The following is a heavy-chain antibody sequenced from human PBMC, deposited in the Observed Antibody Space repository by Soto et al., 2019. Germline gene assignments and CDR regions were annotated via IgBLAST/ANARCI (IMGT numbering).Heavy chain of an antibody. CDR2: LNPTAGRT. J-gene: IGHJ4*02. CDR3: ARALRGCLTVVTPAY. CDR1: GYAFSTYL. V-gene: IGHV1-46*01. Sequence: QVQLVQSAAEVRRPGASVQVSCRTSGYAFSTYLMHWVRQAPGQGLEWMGILNPTAGRTSYSQKFQGRVTMTSDASTSTAYMELTGLRSDDTAVYYCARALRGCLTVVTPAYWGQGTLVTVSS. D-gene: IGHD3-9*01.